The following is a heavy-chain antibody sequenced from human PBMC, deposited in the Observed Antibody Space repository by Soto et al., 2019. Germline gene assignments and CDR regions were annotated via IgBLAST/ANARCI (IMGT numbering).Heavy chain of an antibody. CDR3: VADVHYDFWRGSSKGHYFDY. V-gene: IGHV4-4*02. D-gene: IGHD3-3*01. J-gene: IGHJ4*02. CDR2: IYHSGST. CDR1: GGSVSCSHL. Sequence: PSETLSLTCGVSGGSVSCSHLWTWVRQSPERGLEWIGQIYHSGSTNYNPSLKSRVTISVDKTQNYFSLTLRSVTAADTAIYYCVADVHYDFWRGSSKGHYFDYWGQGLLVTVSS.